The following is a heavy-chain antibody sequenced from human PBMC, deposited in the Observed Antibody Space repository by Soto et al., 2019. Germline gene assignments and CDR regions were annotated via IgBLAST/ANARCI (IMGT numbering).Heavy chain of an antibody. CDR2: IIPMVGTP. CDR1: GDTFSSYS. J-gene: IGHJ6*03. V-gene: IGHV1-69*08. Sequence: ASVKVSCKASGDTFSSYSISWVRQAPGQGLEWMGRIIPMVGTPNYAQKFQGRVTFSADKSTSTAYMVLNSLISDDTAVYYCATDGGSTSSSAYNYFMDVWGKGTPVTVSS. D-gene: IGHD3-16*01. CDR3: ATDGGSTSSSAYNYFMDV.